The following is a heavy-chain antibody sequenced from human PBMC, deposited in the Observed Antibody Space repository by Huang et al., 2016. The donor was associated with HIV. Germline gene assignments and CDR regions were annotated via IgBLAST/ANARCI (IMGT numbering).Heavy chain of an antibody. CDR3: ARGFGINYNHEAFDV. CDR1: GYTFTNYD. V-gene: IGHV1-8*01. Sequence: QIQLAQSGAEVKKPGASVKVSCKASGYTFTNYDINWVRQASGQGLRWMGGMNAKSGNLGYTKKFQGRVAILRNSSINTSYLEVTSLASEDTAVYYCARGFGINYNHEAFDVWGQGTMVTVSS. CDR2: MNAKSGNL. D-gene: IGHD3-10*01. J-gene: IGHJ3*01.